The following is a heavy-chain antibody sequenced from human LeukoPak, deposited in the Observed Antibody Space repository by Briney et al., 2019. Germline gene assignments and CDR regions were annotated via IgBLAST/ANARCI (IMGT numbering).Heavy chain of an antibody. D-gene: IGHD6-13*01. V-gene: IGHV1-69*13. CDR1: GGTFSSYA. CDR3: ARGAAAGYYYYYYMDV. Sequence: SVRVSCKASGGTFSSYAISWVRQAPGQGLEWMGGIIPIFGTANYAQKFQGRVTITADESTSTAYMELSSLRSEDTAVYYCARGAAAGYYYYYYMDVWGKGTTVTVSS. CDR2: IIPIFGTA. J-gene: IGHJ6*03.